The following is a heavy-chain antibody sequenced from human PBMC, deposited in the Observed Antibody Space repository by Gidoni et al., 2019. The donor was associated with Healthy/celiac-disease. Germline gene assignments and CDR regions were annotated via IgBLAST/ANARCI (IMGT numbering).Heavy chain of an antibody. CDR1: GFTVSRNY. CDR2: IYSGGST. Sequence: EVQLVESGGGLVQPGGSLRLSCAASGFTVSRNYMSWVRQAPGKGLEWVSVIYSGGSTYYADSVKGRFTISRDNSKNTLYLQMNSLRAEDTAVYYCARDQGRDYDILTGYYKGNDYGMDVWGQGTTVTVSS. D-gene: IGHD3-9*01. CDR3: ARDQGRDYDILTGYYKGNDYGMDV. J-gene: IGHJ6*02. V-gene: IGHV3-66*02.